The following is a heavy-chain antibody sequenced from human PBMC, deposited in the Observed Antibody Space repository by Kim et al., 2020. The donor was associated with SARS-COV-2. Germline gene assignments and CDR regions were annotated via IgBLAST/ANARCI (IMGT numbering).Heavy chain of an antibody. CDR1: GFTFSYSG. CDR3: ARDIRSGGNYKDV. Sequence: GGSLRLSCAASGFTFSYSGLHWVRQAPGKGLEWVAVIWSDGSNKYYADSVKGRFTISRDDPKNMLYLQMNSLRAEDTALYYCARDIRSGGNYKDVVGKG. V-gene: IGHV3-33*01. J-gene: IGHJ6*03. D-gene: IGHD2-15*01. CDR2: IWSDGSNK.